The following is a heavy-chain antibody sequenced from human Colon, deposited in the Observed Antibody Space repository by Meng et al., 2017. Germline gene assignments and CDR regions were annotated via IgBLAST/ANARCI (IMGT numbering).Heavy chain of an antibody. CDR3: ATSCLAVAGTSQFDY. J-gene: IGHJ4*02. Sequence: GESLKISCAASGFTFREYYMSWIRQAPGKGLEWVAYISSSGGSVNYADSVKGRFTISRDNAEKSLHLHMDSLRAEDTAVYFCATSCLAVAGTSQFDYWGQGILVTVSS. CDR2: ISSSGGSV. D-gene: IGHD6-19*01. V-gene: IGHV3-11*01. CDR1: GFTFREYY.